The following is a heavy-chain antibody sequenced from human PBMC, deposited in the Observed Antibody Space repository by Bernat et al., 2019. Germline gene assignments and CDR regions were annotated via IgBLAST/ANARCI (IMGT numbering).Heavy chain of an antibody. CDR1: GFTVSSNY. CDR3: ARNFRGSGYYIHPYYFDY. CDR2: IYSGGST. Sequence: EVQLVETGGGLIQPGGSLRLSCAASGFTVSSNYMSWVRQAPGKGLEWVSVIYSGGSTYYADSVKGRFTISRDNSKNTLYLQMNSLRAEDTAVYYCARNFRGSGYYIHPYYFDYWGQGTLVTVSS. J-gene: IGHJ4*02. V-gene: IGHV3-53*02. D-gene: IGHD3-22*01.